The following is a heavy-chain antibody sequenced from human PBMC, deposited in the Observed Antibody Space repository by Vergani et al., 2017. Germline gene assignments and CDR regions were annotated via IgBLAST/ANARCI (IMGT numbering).Heavy chain of an antibody. CDR2: ISGSGGST. J-gene: IGHJ6*02. V-gene: IGHV3-23*01. CDR1: GFTFSSYA. CDR3: TTDLSTSMDV. Sequence: EVQLLESGGGLVQPGGSLRLSCAASGFTFSSYAMSWVRQAPGKGLEWVSAISGSGGSTYYADSVKGRFTISRDNSKNTLYLQMNSLKTEDTAVYYCTTDLSTSMDVWGQGTTVTVSS.